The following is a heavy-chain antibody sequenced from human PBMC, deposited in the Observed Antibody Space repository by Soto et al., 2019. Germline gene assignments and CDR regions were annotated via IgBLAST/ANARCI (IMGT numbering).Heavy chain of an antibody. CDR2: MNPNSGNT. J-gene: IGHJ4*02. CDR1: GYTFTSYD. Sequence: GASVKVSCKASGYTFTSYDINWVRQATGQGLEWMGWMNPNSGNTGYAQKFQGRVTMTRNTSISTAYMELSSLRSEDTAVYYCARLPDSYGIVDYWGQGTLVTVSS. D-gene: IGHD5-18*01. CDR3: ARLPDSYGIVDY. V-gene: IGHV1-8*01.